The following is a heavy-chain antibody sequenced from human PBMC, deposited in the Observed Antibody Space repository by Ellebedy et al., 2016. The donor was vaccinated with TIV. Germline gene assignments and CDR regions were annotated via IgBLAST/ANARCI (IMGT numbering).Heavy chain of an antibody. D-gene: IGHD1-26*01. CDR2: IYYSGTT. CDR1: GDSISSYY. Sequence: MPSETLSLTCTVSGDSISSYYWSRIRQPPGKGLEWLGYIYYSGTTNYNPSLRSRATISVDTSKNQFSLNLTSVTAADTAVYYCARGRAVGSWGQGTLVTVSS. J-gene: IGHJ5*02. CDR3: ARGRAVGS. V-gene: IGHV4-59*01.